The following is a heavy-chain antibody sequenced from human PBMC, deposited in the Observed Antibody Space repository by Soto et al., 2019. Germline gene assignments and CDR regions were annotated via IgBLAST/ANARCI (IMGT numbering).Heavy chain of an antibody. V-gene: IGHV4-34*01. CDR3: AKLHAPENYYDSSY. Sequence: SETLSLTCAVYGGSFSGYYWSWIRQPPGKGLEWIGEINHSGSTNYNPSLKSRVTISVDTSKNQFSLKLSSVTAADTAVYYCAKLHAPENYYDSSYWGQGTLVTVSS. D-gene: IGHD3-22*01. J-gene: IGHJ4*02. CDR1: GGSFSGYY. CDR2: INHSGST.